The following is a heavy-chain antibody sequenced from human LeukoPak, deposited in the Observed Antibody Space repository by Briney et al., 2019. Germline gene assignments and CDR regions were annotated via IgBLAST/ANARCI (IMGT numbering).Heavy chain of an antibody. Sequence: ASVKVSCKVSGSTLSDLSIHWVRQAPGKGLEYVGGSDPEDGEAFHAQNFQGRVTMTEDTSIDTAYMELSSLRSEDTAVYYCVTDRARLCWYLDLWGRGTLVTVSS. CDR3: VTDRARLCWYLDL. CDR2: SDPEDGEA. CDR1: GSTLSDLS. D-gene: IGHD2-21*02. V-gene: IGHV1-24*01. J-gene: IGHJ2*01.